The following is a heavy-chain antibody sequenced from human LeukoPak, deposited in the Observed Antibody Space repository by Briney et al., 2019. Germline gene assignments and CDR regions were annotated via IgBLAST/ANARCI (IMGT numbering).Heavy chain of an antibody. CDR3: AKDTARSRLTSCDY. CDR2: ISGDGRST. D-gene: IGHD2-2*01. V-gene: IGHV3-23*01. Sequence: GGSLRLSCTASGFNFASYAMKWVRQAPGKGLESVSAISGDGRSTYYAGSVKGRFTISRDNSKYTLSLQMSSLRADDTAMYYCAKDTARSRLTSCDYWGQGTLVTVSS. CDR1: GFNFASYA. J-gene: IGHJ4*02.